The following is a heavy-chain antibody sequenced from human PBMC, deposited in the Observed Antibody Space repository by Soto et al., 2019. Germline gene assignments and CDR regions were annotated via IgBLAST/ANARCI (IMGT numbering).Heavy chain of an antibody. Sequence: QVQLVESGGGVVQPGRSLRLSCAASGFTFSSYGMHWVRQAPGKGLEWVAVIWYDGSNKYYADSVKGRFTISRDNSKNTLYLQMNSLRAEDTAVYYRARDQEIFAFDPWGQGTLVTVSS. CDR2: IWYDGSNK. CDR1: GFTFSSYG. D-gene: IGHD3-3*01. V-gene: IGHV3-33*01. J-gene: IGHJ5*02. CDR3: ARDQEIFAFDP.